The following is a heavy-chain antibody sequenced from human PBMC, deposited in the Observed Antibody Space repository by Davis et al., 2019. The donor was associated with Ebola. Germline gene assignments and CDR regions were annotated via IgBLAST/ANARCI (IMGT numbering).Heavy chain of an antibody. CDR1: GGSIFTYY. D-gene: IGHD3-22*01. CDR3: ARPNPTFTSGYYGVFDY. CDR2: IFYSGST. V-gene: IGHV4-59*08. J-gene: IGHJ4*02. Sequence: MPSETLSLTCTVSGGSIFTYYWNWIRQSPEKGLEWIGFIFYSGSTNYNPSLKSRVTISVDTSKNQFSLRLSSVTAADTAVYYCARPNPTFTSGYYGVFDYWGQGTLVTVSS.